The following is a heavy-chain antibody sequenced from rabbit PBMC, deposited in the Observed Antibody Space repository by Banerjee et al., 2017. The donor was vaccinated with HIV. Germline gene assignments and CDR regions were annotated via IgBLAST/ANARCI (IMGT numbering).Heavy chain of an antibody. V-gene: IGHV1S45*01. CDR2: IYGGSSGST. Sequence: EQLEESGGDLVKPEGSLTLTCTASGFTISSSYYMCWVRQAPGKGLEWIACIYGGSSGSTAYASWAKGRFTISKTSSTTVTLQMTSLTVADTATYFCARDTGTSFSSYGMDLWGQGTLVTVS. J-gene: IGHJ6*01. CDR1: GFTISSSYY. CDR3: ARDTGTSFSSYGMDL. D-gene: IGHD7-1*01.